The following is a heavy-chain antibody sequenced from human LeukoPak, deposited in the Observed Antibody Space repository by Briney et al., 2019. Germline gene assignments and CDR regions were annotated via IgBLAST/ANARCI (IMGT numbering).Heavy chain of an antibody. V-gene: IGHV3-21*01. J-gene: IGHJ3*02. CDR1: GFTFSTYT. Sequence: PGGSLRLSCAASGFTFSTYTMNWVRQAPGKGLEWVSSISGSSDYIFYADSVKGRFTISRDNSKNTLYLQMNSLRAEDTAVYYCARGAVAGQGGDAFDIWGQGTMVTVSS. CDR3: ARGAVAGQGGDAFDI. D-gene: IGHD6-19*01. CDR2: ISGSSDYI.